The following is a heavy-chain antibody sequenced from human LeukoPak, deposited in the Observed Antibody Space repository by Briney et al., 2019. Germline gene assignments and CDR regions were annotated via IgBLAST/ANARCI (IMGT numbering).Heavy chain of an antibody. CDR3: AAAWXEGWLXP. V-gene: IGHV3-33*01. J-gene: IGHJ5*02. CDR1: GFNFSTYG. CDR2: IWYDGTNK. Sequence: GGSLRLSCAASGFNFSTYGMHWVRQAPGKGLEWVAVIWYDGTNKYYTDSVKGRFTISRDTSKNTLFLQMNSLRVEDTAVYYCAAAWXEGWLXPWGQGTLVTVSS.